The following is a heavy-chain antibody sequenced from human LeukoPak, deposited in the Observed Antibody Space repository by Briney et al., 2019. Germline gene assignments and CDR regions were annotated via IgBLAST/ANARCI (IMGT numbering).Heavy chain of an antibody. J-gene: IGHJ4*02. CDR3: ASISSVHLGFDY. CDR2: IYYSGST. Sequence: PSETLSLTCTVSGGSISSSSYYWGWIRQPPGKGLEWIGSIYYSGSTYYNPSLKSRVTISVDTSKNQFSLKLSSVTAADTAVYYCASISSVHLGFDYWGQGTLVTVSS. CDR1: GGSISSSSYY. V-gene: IGHV4-39*01. D-gene: IGHD3-16*02.